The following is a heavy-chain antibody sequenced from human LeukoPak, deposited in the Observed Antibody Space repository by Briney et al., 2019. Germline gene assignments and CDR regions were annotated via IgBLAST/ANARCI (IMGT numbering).Heavy chain of an antibody. Sequence: GGSLRLSCAASGFTFSSYWMHWVRQVPGKGLVWVSRINSDGSSTSYADSVKGRFTISRDNAKNTLYVQMNSLRAEDTAVYYCARDSSGWDFDYWGQGTLVTVSS. V-gene: IGHV3-74*01. CDR3: ARDSSGWDFDY. J-gene: IGHJ4*02. CDR1: GFTFSSYW. CDR2: INSDGSST. D-gene: IGHD6-19*01.